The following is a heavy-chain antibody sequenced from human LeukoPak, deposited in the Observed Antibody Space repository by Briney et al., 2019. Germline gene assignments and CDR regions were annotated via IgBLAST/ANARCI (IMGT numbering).Heavy chain of an antibody. Sequence: ASVTVSFKTSGYTFTNYGLSWIRQAPGQGLAWVGWISCYNGNTNYAQKFQDRVTMTTDRSTNTVYMELRSLRSDDTAVYFCARDLLTAVHGDWGQGTLVTVAS. CDR3: ARDLLTAVHGD. CDR1: GYTFTNYG. D-gene: IGHD1-14*01. V-gene: IGHV1-18*01. J-gene: IGHJ4*02. CDR2: ISCYNGNT.